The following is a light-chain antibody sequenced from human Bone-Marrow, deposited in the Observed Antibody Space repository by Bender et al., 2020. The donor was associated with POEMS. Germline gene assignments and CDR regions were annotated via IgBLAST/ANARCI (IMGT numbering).Light chain of an antibody. CDR1: VLVRKY. CDR2: KDT. Sequence: SYELTQPSSVSVSPGQTARITCSGNVLVRKYARWFQQKAGQAPVLLIYKDTERPSGIPERFSGSTSGTTVTLTINGAQPEDEADYFCYSAADNREMVFGGGTKLTVL. J-gene: IGLJ3*02. CDR3: YSAADNREMV. V-gene: IGLV3-27*01.